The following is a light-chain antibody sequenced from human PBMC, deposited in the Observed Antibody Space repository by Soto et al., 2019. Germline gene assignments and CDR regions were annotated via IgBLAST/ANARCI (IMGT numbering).Light chain of an antibody. Sequence: QSVLTQPPSVSGAPGQRVTISCTGSSSNIGAGYDVHWYQPLPGTAPNLVIFINNNRPSGVPDRFSGSKSGTSASLAITGLQAEDEAHYYCQSYDDSLSGPVFGGGTKLTVL. CDR3: QSYDDSLSGPV. CDR1: SSNIGAGYD. CDR2: INN. J-gene: IGLJ2*01. V-gene: IGLV1-40*01.